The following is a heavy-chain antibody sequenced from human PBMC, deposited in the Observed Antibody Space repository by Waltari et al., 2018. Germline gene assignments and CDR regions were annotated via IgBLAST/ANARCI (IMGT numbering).Heavy chain of an antibody. Sequence: QVQLQESGPGLVKPSQTLSLTCTVSGGSISSGDYYWSWIRQPPGKGLEWIGYIYYGGGTYYNQSFRSRVTISVDSSENQYCLNVRSVTAADTAVYYCAGAGFGIGYPFDYWGQGTLVTVSS. CDR2: IYYGGGT. CDR1: GGSISSGDYY. V-gene: IGHV4-30-4*08. D-gene: IGHD3-3*01. CDR3: AGAGFGIGYPFDY. J-gene: IGHJ4*02.